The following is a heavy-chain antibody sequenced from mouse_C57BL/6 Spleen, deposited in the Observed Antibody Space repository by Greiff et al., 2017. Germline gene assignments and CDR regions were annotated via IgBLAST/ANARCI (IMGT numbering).Heavy chain of an antibody. CDR3: ARYNSYVGYFDY. CDR2: INPSNGGT. J-gene: IGHJ2*01. Sequence: QVQLQQPGTELVKPGASVKLSCKASGYTFTSYWMHWVKQRPGQGLEWIGNINPSNGGTNYNEKFKSKATLTVDKSTSTAYMQLSSLTSEDSAVYYCARYNSYVGYFDYWGQGTTLTVSS. V-gene: IGHV1-53*01. D-gene: IGHD1-1*01. CDR1: GYTFTSYW.